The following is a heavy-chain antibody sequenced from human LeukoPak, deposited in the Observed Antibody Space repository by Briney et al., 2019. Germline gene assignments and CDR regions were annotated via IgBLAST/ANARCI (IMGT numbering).Heavy chain of an antibody. J-gene: IGHJ4*02. CDR3: ARGQGSSSWYGY. Sequence: ASVKVSCKASGYTFTSYDINWLRQATGQGLEWMGWMNPNSGNTGYAQKFQGRVTMTRNTSISTAYMELSSLRSEDTAVYYCARGQGSSSWYGYWGQGTLVTVSS. D-gene: IGHD6-13*01. V-gene: IGHV1-8*01. CDR1: GYTFTSYD. CDR2: MNPNSGNT.